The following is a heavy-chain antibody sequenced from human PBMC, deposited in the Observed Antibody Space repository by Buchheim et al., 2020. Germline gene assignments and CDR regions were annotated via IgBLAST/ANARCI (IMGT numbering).Heavy chain of an antibody. J-gene: IGHJ6*02. Sequence: EVQMVESGGGLVQPGGSLRLSCAASGFTFSNYAMSWVRQAPGKGLEWVSTISGSGNFPYYTDSAKGRFTISRDNSKNTLYLLMNSLRAEDAAVYYCAKDYKWLVGSYYFYYGMDVWGQGTT. CDR2: ISGSGNFP. D-gene: IGHD6-19*01. CDR1: GFTFSNYA. V-gene: IGHV3-23*04. CDR3: AKDYKWLVGSYYFYYGMDV.